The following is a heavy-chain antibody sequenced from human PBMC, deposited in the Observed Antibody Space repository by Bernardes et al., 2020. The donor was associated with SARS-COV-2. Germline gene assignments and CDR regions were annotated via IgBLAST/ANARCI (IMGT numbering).Heavy chain of an antibody. CDR3: GKRAVTGSRWYFDL. J-gene: IGHJ2*01. V-gene: IGHV3-74*01. CDR2: ISVDGTTT. CDR1: GFILSDYW. D-gene: IGHD6-19*01. Sequence: GGSLRLSCEASGFILSDYWMHWVRQVPGKGLVWVSRISVDGTTTNYVDSVKGRFTVSRDKAKNTLYLQMNNLRVEDTAVYYCGKRAVTGSRWYFDLWGRGTLVTVSS.